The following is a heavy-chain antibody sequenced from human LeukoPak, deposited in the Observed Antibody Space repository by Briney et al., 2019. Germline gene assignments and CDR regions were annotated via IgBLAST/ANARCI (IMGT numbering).Heavy chain of an antibody. J-gene: IGHJ4*02. CDR3: ARDSRNAGDY. CDR1: GFTFSSYW. V-gene: IGHV3-7*01. CDR2: INQDGSEK. D-gene: IGHD1-14*01. Sequence: GGSLRLSCAASGFTFSSYWINWVRQAPGKGLEWVANINQDGSEKYYVDSVKGRFTISRDNAKNSLYLQMNSLRAEDTAVYYCARDSRNAGDYWGQGTLVTVSS.